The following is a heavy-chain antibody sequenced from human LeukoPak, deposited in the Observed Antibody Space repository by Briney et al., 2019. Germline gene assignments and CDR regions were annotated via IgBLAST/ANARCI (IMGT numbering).Heavy chain of an antibody. CDR2: INSDGSST. J-gene: IGHJ4*02. D-gene: IGHD2/OR15-2a*01. Sequence: PGGSLRLSCAASGFTFSSYWMHWVRQAPGKGLVWVSLINSDGSSTSYADSEKGRFTISRDNAKNTLYLQMNSLRAEDTAVYYCATSRSFDYWGQGTLVTVSS. CDR3: ATSRSFDY. V-gene: IGHV3-74*01. CDR1: GFTFSSYW.